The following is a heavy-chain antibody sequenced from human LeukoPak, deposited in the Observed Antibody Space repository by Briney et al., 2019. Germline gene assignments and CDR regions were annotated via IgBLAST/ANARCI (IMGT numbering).Heavy chain of an antibody. J-gene: IGHJ4*02. D-gene: IGHD2-15*01. Sequence: GASVKVSCKASGYTFTGYYMHWLRQAPGQGLEWMGWINPNKCGTNYAQRFQGRVTMTRETSISTAYMELSRLRFDDTAVYYCASGPSLGTTHPYFDYWGQGTLVTVSS. CDR1: GYTFTGYY. CDR3: ASGPSLGTTHPYFDY. V-gene: IGHV1-2*02. CDR2: INPNKCGT.